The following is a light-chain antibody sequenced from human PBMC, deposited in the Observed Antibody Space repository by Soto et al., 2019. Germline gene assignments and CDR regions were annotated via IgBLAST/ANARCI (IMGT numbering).Light chain of an antibody. CDR3: HQYQHWLS. CDR1: QSVGTN. CDR2: GAY. J-gene: IGKJ4*01. V-gene: IGKV3-15*01. Sequence: EIVMTQSPASLSVSPGERATLSCRASQSVGTNLAWYQKKPGQGPRLLMYGAYTRAIGIPARFSGSGSGTEFTLTITSLQSEDVAVYYCHQYQHWLSFGGGTKVEI.